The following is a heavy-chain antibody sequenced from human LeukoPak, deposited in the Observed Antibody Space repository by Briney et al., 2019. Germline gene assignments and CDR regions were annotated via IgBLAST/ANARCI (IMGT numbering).Heavy chain of an antibody. Sequence: ASVKVSCKVSGYTLTEFSMHWVRQAPGKGLEWMGGFDPEDGERDYAQKFQGRVTMTEDTSTDTAYMELSSLRSEDTAVYYCAIDRGSSGWYYFDYWGQGTLVTVSS. D-gene: IGHD6-19*01. CDR1: GYTLTEFS. CDR3: AIDRGSSGWYYFDY. CDR2: FDPEDGER. J-gene: IGHJ4*02. V-gene: IGHV1-24*01.